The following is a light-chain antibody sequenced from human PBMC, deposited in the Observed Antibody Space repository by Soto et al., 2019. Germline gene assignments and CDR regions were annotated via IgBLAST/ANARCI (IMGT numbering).Light chain of an antibody. CDR1: SSDVGSYNL. J-gene: IGLJ2*01. CDR2: EGT. CDR3: CAYAGSDTLV. Sequence: QSALTQPASVSGSPGQSITISCTGTSSDVGSYNLVSWYQQHPGKAPKLMIYEGTKRPSGISDRFSGSKSGNTASLTISGLQAEDEADYHCCAYAGSDTLVFGGGTKVTVL. V-gene: IGLV2-23*01.